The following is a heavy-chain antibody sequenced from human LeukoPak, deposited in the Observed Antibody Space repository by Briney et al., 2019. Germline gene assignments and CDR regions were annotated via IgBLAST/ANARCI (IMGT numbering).Heavy chain of an antibody. CDR3: ARTAGGNSYFYYMDV. V-gene: IGHV2-70*01. CDR2: IDWDDDK. CDR1: GFSLSTSGMC. D-gene: IGHD4-23*01. J-gene: IGHJ6*03. Sequence: SGPTLVNPTPPLTLTCTFSGFSLSTSGMCVSWIRQPPGKALEWLALIDWDDDKYYSTYLKTRLTISKDTSKNQVVLTMTNVNPEDTATYYCARTAGGNSYFYYMDVWGKGTTVTVSS.